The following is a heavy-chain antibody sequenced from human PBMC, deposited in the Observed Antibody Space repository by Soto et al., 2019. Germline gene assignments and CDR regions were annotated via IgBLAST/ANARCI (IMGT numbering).Heavy chain of an antibody. CDR3: AKVHSHYYDSSGSDY. V-gene: IGHV3-23*01. CDR2: ISGSGGST. D-gene: IGHD3-22*01. CDR1: GFPLSSYA. J-gene: IGHJ4*02. Sequence: PGGSLRLSCAAYGFPLSSYAMSWVRQSPGKGLEWVSAISGSGGSTYYADSVKGRFTISRDNSKNTLYLQMNSLRAEDTAVYYCAKVHSHYYDSSGSDYWGQGTLVTVSS.